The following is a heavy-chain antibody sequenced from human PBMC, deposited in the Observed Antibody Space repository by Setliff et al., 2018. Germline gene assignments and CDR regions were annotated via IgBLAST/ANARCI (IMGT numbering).Heavy chain of an antibody. V-gene: IGHV3-30*06. CDR3: ARDSGQSRNYNFWSGQLDY. CDR1: GLTFSSYG. J-gene: IGHJ4*02. Sequence: GGSLRLSCAASGLTFSSYGMYWVRQAPGKGLEWLAVTSYDGINQYYADSVQGRFTIFRDNSKNTLYLQMNSLRGEDTAVYYCARDSGQSRNYNFWSGQLDYWGQGTLVTVSS. D-gene: IGHD3-3*01. CDR2: TSYDGINQ.